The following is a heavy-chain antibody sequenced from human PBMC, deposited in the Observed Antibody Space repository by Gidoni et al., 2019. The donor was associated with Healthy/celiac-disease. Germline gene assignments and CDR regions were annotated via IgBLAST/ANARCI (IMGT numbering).Heavy chain of an antibody. CDR1: GFTFSSYS. Sequence: QVQLVESGGGVVQPGRSLRLFCAASGFTFSSYSMHWVRQAPGKGLEWVAVISYDGSNKYYADSVKGRFTISRDNSKNTLYLQMNSLRAEDTAVYYCARASTKGLRYYYYGMDVWGQGTTVTVSS. CDR2: ISYDGSNK. D-gene: IGHD2-2*01. CDR3: ARASTKGLRYYYYGMDV. V-gene: IGHV3-30-3*01. J-gene: IGHJ6*02.